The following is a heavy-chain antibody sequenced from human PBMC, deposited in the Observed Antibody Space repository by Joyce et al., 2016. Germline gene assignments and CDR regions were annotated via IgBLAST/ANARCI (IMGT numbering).Heavy chain of an antibody. V-gene: IGHV3-21*01. CDR1: GFIFSSYD. Sequence: EVKLVESGGGLVKPGGSLRLSCAASGFIFSSYDMNWVRQAPGKGLEWVSSSTADSTSTDYADSVRGRFTISRDNAKNSLYLQMSGLRPEDTAVYYCANTRGSLRRVFDYWGQGTLAAVSS. CDR3: ANTRGSLRRVFDY. CDR2: STADSTST. J-gene: IGHJ4*02. D-gene: IGHD3-16*01.